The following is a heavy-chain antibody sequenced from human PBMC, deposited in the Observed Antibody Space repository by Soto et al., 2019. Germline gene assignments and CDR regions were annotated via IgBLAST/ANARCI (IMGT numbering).Heavy chain of an antibody. Sequence: QAGGSLRLSCAASGFTFIFYAIHCFRHSPFKGLEWVAVISYNGRNKHYVDSVKGRFTISRDNSQDTLYLQMDSLRPDDTAVYYCARQAKIGDRSQFYFDSWGQGTLVTVSS. CDR2: ISYNGRNK. V-gene: IGHV3-30*01. CDR3: ARQAKIGDRSQFYFDS. J-gene: IGHJ4*02. CDR1: GFTFIFYA. D-gene: IGHD3-16*01.